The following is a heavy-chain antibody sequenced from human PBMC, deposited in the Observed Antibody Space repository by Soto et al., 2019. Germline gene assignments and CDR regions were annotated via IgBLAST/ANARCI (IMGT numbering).Heavy chain of an antibody. CDR1: GGSISSGDYY. V-gene: IGHV4-30-4*01. Sequence: SETLSLTCTVSGGSISSGDYYWSWIRQPPGKGLEWIGYIYYSGSTYYNPSLKSRVTISVDTSKNQFSLKLGSVTAADAAVYYCARVRDSYDSGSHYDYGMDVWGQGTTVTVSS. CDR3: ARVRDSYDSGSHYDYGMDV. D-gene: IGHD3-10*01. J-gene: IGHJ6*02. CDR2: IYYSGST.